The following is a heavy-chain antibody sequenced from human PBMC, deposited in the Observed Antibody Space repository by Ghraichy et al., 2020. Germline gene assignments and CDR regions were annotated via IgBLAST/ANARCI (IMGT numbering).Heavy chain of an antibody. CDR1: GFTFSNAW. CDR3: TTDPGITMVRGEYYYYYGMDV. V-gene: IGHV3-15*01. Sequence: GSLRLSCAASGFTFSNAWMSWVRQAPGKGLEWVGRIKSKTDGGTTDYAAPVKGRFTISRDDSKNTLYLQMNSLKTEDTAVYYCTTDPGITMVRGEYYYYYGMDVWGQGTTVTVSS. CDR2: IKSKTDGGTT. J-gene: IGHJ6*02. D-gene: IGHD3-10*01.